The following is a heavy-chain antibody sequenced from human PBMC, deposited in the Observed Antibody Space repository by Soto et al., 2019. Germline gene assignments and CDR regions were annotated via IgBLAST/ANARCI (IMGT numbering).Heavy chain of an antibody. CDR1: GGSVSSTNW. CDR2: IYHIGST. CDR3: AREPSI. Sequence: PSETLSLTCAVSGGSVSSTNWWSWVRQSPGKGLEWIGDIYHIGSTNYNPSLRGRVTISVDTSKNQFSLKLSSVTAADTAVYYCAREPSIWG. V-gene: IGHV4-4*02. J-gene: IGHJ3*02.